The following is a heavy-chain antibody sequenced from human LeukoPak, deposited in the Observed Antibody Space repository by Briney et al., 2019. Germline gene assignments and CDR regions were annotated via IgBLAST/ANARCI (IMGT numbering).Heavy chain of an antibody. CDR2: ISYDGSNK. CDR3: AKGYGDYEDAFDI. CDR1: GFTFSSYG. V-gene: IGHV3-30*18. J-gene: IGHJ3*02. D-gene: IGHD4-17*01. Sequence: PGGSLRLSCAASGFTFSSYGMHWVRRAPGKGLEWVAVISYDGSNKYYADSVKGRFTISRDNSKNTLYLQMNSLRAEDTAVYYCAKGYGDYEDAFDIWGQGTMVTVSS.